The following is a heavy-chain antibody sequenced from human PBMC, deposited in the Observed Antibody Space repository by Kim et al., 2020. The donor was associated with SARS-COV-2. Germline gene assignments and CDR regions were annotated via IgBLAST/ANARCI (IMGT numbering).Heavy chain of an antibody. V-gene: IGHV3-23*01. CDR2: ISASGAIA. CDR3: AKSHNGDSKRHGFDI. Sequence: GGSLRLSCVGSGFTFSNYAMSWVRRAPGKGLEWISGISASGAIANFADSVKGRFTVSRDNSRNTLDLRMSSLRAEDTASYYCAKSHNGDSKRHGFDIWG. J-gene: IGHJ3*02. D-gene: IGHD2-21*02. CDR1: GFTFSNYA.